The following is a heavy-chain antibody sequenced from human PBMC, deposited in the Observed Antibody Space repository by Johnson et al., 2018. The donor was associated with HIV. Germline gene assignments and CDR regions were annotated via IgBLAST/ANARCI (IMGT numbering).Heavy chain of an antibody. CDR2: IKQDGSEK. V-gene: IGHV3-7*01. Sequence: MLLVESGGGVVQPGRSLRLSCAASGFTFSSYAMHWVRQAPGKGLEWVANIKQDGSEKYYVDSVKGRFTISRDNAKNSLYLQMNSLRAEDTAVYYCAREGKYLAGAEDAFDIWGQGTMVTVSS. CDR3: AREGKYLAGAEDAFDI. CDR1: GFTFSSYA. D-gene: IGHD2/OR15-2a*01. J-gene: IGHJ3*02.